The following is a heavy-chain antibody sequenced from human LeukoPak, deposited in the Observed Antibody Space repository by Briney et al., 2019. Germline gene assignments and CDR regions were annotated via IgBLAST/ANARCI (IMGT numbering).Heavy chain of an antibody. D-gene: IGHD1-26*01. CDR1: GLTFSSTW. Sequence: GESLRLSCLVSGLTFSSTWMSWVRQAPGKGLEWIGRIKSKTDGETTDYAAPLKGRFTLSRDDSKNTLYLQINSLKTEGTAVYYCTSDFRWKLQVLYWGQGTLVTVSS. CDR3: TSDFRWKLQVLY. V-gene: IGHV3-15*01. J-gene: IGHJ4*02. CDR2: IKSKTDGETT.